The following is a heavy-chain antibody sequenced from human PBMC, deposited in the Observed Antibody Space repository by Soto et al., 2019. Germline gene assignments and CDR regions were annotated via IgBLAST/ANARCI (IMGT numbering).Heavy chain of an antibody. CDR2: ISYTGRT. J-gene: IGHJ6*02. CDR1: GDSVTSGSYY. V-gene: IGHV4-61*03. CDR3: ARECALLPYYAMNV. Sequence: SETLSLTCIVSGDSVTSGSYYWTWLRQPPGKGLEWIGYISYTGRTKYNPTLQSRVTISVDTSKYDFSLTLSSVTAADTGVYLCARECALLPYYAMNVWGHGTAVTVAS.